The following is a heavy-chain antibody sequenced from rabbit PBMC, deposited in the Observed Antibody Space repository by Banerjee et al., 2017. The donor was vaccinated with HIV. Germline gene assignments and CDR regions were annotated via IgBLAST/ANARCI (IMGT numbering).Heavy chain of an antibody. CDR2: INTSSGNT. D-gene: IGHD1-1*01. CDR1: GFSFNNKYV. V-gene: IGHV1S40*01. CDR3: ARDQYTSSSGYFNL. Sequence: QSLEESGGDLVKPEGSLTLTCTASGFSFNNKYVMCWVRQAPGKGLEWIGCINTSSGNTVYASWAKGRFTISKTSSTTVTLQMTSLTAADTATYFCARDQYTSSSGYFNLWGPGTLVTVS. J-gene: IGHJ4*01.